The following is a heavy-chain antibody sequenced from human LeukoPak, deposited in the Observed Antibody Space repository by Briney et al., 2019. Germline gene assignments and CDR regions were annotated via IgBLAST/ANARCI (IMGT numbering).Heavy chain of an antibody. Sequence: PSETLSLTCTVSGGSISSSSYYWGWIRQPPGKGLEWIGEINHRGSTNYNPSLKSRVTMSVDTSKDQFSLKLSSVTAADTAVYYCARGPLNFDYWGQGTLVTVSS. J-gene: IGHJ4*02. V-gene: IGHV4-39*07. CDR1: GGSISSSSYY. CDR3: ARGPLNFDY. CDR2: INHRGST.